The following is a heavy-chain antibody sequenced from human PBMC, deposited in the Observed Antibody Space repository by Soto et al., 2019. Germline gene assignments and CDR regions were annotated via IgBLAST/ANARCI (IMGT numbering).Heavy chain of an antibody. D-gene: IGHD3-22*01. CDR3: ARDLSDSSGYRGAT. J-gene: IGHJ5*02. Sequence: QVQLVQSGAEVKKPGSSVKVSCKASGGTFSSYTISWVRQAPGQGLEWKGRIIPILGIANYAQKFQGRVTITADKSTSTAYMELSSLRSEDTAVYYCARDLSDSSGYRGATWGQGTLVTVSS. CDR1: GGTFSSYT. V-gene: IGHV1-69*08. CDR2: IIPILGIA.